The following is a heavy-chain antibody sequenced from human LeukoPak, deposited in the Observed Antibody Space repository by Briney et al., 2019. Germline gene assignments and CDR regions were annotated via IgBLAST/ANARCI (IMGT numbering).Heavy chain of an antibody. V-gene: IGHV3-30-3*01. J-gene: IGHJ3*02. Sequence: SGGSLRLSCAASGFTFSSYAMHWVRQAPSKGLEWVAVISYDGSNKYYADSVKGRFTISRDNSKNTLYLQMNSLRAEDTAVYYCARDGVVPAAISDAFDIWGQGTMVTVSS. D-gene: IGHD2-2*02. CDR3: ARDGVVPAAISDAFDI. CDR2: ISYDGSNK. CDR1: GFTFSSYA.